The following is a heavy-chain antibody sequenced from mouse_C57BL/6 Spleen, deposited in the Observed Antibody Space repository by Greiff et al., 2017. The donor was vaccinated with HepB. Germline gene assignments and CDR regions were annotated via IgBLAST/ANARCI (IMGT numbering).Heavy chain of an antibody. CDR1: GYTFTSYW. CDR3: AREGYGSPFAY. D-gene: IGHD2-1*01. V-gene: IGHV1-52*01. CDR2: IDPSDSET. J-gene: IGHJ3*01. Sequence: QLQQPGAELVRPGSSVKLSCKASGYTFTSYWMHWVKQRPIQGLEWIGNIDPSDSETHYNQKFKDKATLTVDKSSSTAYMQLSSLTSEDSAVYYCAREGYGSPFAYWGQGTLVTVSA.